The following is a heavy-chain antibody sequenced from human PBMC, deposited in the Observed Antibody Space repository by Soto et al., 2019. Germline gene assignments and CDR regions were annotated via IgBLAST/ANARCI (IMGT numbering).Heavy chain of an antibody. D-gene: IGHD3-16*01. CDR3: AVTSNGDYRKYYGMDV. V-gene: IGHV6-1*01. CDR1: GDTVSSGNAA. CDR2: TFFRSKWHT. J-gene: IGHJ6*02. Sequence: QTLSLTCVISGDTVSSGNAAWNWIRQSPSSGLQWLGRTFFRSKWHTDYAVSLRGRVTITADTSKNQFSLQLESVTPEDTAVYDCAVTSNGDYRKYYGMDVWGQGITVTVSS.